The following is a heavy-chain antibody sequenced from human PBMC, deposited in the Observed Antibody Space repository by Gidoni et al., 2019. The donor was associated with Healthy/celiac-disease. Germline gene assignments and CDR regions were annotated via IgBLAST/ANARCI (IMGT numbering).Heavy chain of an antibody. CDR2: ISGSGGST. J-gene: IGHJ4*02. V-gene: IGHV3-23*01. D-gene: IGHD3-9*01. CDR3: AKDGTLRYFDWSPFDY. Sequence: EVQLLESGGGLVQPGGSLRLSCAASGFTFSSYAMSWVRQAPGKGLEWVSAISGSGGSTYYADSVKGRFTISRDNSKNTLYLQMNSLRAEDTAVYYCAKDGTLRYFDWSPFDYWGQGTLVTVSS. CDR1: GFTFSSYA.